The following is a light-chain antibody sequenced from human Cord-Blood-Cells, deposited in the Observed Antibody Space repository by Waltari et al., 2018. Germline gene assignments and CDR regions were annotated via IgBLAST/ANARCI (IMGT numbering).Light chain of an antibody. CDR1: QSVSSY. CDR2: DAS. CDR3: QQRSN. J-gene: IGKJ3*01. V-gene: IGKV3-11*01. Sequence: EIVLTQSPATLSLSPGERATLSCRASQSVSSYLAWYQQKPGQAPRLLIYDASNCATGIPARFSGSGSGTDFTLTISSLEPEDFAVYYCQQRSNFGPGTKVDIK.